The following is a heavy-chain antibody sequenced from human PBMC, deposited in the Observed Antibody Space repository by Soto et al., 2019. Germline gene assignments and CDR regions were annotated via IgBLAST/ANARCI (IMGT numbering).Heavy chain of an antibody. D-gene: IGHD2-15*01. J-gene: IGHJ3*02. CDR3: AKDRSPAATRWDAFDI. CDR1: GFTFSSYG. CDR2: ISYDGSNK. V-gene: IGHV3-30*18. Sequence: QVQLVESGGGVVQPGRSLRLSCAASGFTFSSYGMHWVRQAPGKGLEWVAVISYDGSNKYYADSVKGRFTISRDNSKNXLYLQMNSLRAEDTAVYYCAKDRSPAATRWDAFDIWGQGTMVTVSS.